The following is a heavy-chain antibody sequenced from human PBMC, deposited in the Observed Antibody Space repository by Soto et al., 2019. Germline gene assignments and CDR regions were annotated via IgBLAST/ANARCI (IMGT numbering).Heavy chain of an antibody. Sequence: QVQLVQSGAEVKKPGASVKVSCKASGYTFSASYLHWVRQDPAQGLEWLGRINPNTGDTNYAHKFQGRITMTRDTSISTVYVDLSSLRSDDTAVYYCARAVTHSSESSAYNLFDSWGQGTLVTVSS. V-gene: IGHV1-2*06. CDR2: INPNTGDT. CDR1: GYTFSASY. CDR3: ARAVTHSSESSAYNLFDS. D-gene: IGHD3-22*01. J-gene: IGHJ4*02.